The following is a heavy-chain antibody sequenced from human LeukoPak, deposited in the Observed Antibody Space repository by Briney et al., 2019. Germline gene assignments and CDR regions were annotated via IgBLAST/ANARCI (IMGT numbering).Heavy chain of an antibody. Sequence: GGSLRLSCAASGFTFSSYSMNWVRQAPGKGLEWVSSISSSSSYIYYADSVKGRFTISRDNAKNSLYLQMNSLRAEDTAVYYCARGPILRYSSSSWDMDVWGKGTTVTVSS. J-gene: IGHJ6*03. V-gene: IGHV3-21*01. CDR2: ISSSSSYI. D-gene: IGHD6-6*01. CDR1: GFTFSSYS. CDR3: ARGPILRYSSSSWDMDV.